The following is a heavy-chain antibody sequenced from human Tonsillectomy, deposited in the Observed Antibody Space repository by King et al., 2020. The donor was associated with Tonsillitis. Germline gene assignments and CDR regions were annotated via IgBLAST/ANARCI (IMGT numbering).Heavy chain of an antibody. Sequence: VQLVESGGGLVQPGGSLKLSCAASGFTFSNYAMNWVRQAPGKGLEWVSAISGGGGTTYYAGSVKGRFTISRDNSKNTLYLQTSSLRAEDTALYYCAKGYYYGSGRYISGDAFDIWGQGTMVTVSS. CDR2: ISGGGGTT. CDR3: AKGYYYGSGRYISGDAFDI. J-gene: IGHJ3*02. CDR1: GFTFSNYA. V-gene: IGHV3-23*04. D-gene: IGHD3-10*01.